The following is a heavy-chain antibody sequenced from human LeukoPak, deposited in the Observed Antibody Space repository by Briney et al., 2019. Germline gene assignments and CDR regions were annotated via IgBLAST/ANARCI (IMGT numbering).Heavy chain of an antibody. CDR1: GFTFSSYS. D-gene: IGHD1-7*01. J-gene: IGHJ4*02. CDR3: ARGRELGYFDY. Sequence: GGSLRLSCAASGFTFSSYSMNWVCQAPGKGLEWVSSISSSSSYIYYADSVKGRFTISRDNAKNSLYLQMNSLRAEDTAVYYCARGRELGYFDYWGQGTLVTVSS. V-gene: IGHV3-21*01. CDR2: ISSSSSYI.